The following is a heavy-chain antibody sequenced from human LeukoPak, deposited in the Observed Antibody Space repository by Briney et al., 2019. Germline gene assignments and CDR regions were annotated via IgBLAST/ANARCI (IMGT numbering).Heavy chain of an antibody. Sequence: GGSLRLSGAASGFTFSSYAMSWVRQAPGKGLEWVSTITDSGGTTFYADSVKGRFTISRDNFKDTVYLQMNSLRAEDTAVYYCAKLWRGSHPRYFDHWGQGTLVTVSS. V-gene: IGHV3-23*01. CDR2: ITDSGGTT. CDR1: GFTFSSYA. D-gene: IGHD1-26*01. J-gene: IGHJ4*02. CDR3: AKLWRGSHPRYFDH.